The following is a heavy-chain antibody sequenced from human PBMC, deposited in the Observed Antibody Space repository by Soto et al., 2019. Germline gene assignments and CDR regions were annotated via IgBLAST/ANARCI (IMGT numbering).Heavy chain of an antibody. D-gene: IGHD2-2*01. CDR3: ARGYIVVVPAASVWFDP. J-gene: IGHJ5*02. CDR2: MNPNSGNT. V-gene: IGHV1-8*01. CDR1: GYTFTSYD. Sequence: ASVKVSCKASGYTFTSYDINWVRQATGQGLEWMGWMNPNSGNTGYAQKFQGRVTMTRNTPISTAYMELSSLRSEDTAVYYCARGYIVVVPAASVWFDPWGQGTLVTVSS.